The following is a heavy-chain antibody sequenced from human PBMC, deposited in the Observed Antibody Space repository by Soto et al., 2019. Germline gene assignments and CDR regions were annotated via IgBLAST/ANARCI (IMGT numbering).Heavy chain of an antibody. CDR2: ISVTPGIT. CDR3: SKWSGYGDL. D-gene: IGHD5-12*01. V-gene: IGHV3-23*01. CDR1: GFTMSTYS. J-gene: IGHJ4*02. Sequence: EMQLLESGGGLVQPGGSLRLSCAASGFTMSTYSVTWVRQAPGKGLEWVSGISVTPGITFYADSVKGRFTISRDSSNNAVYLQMNSLRAEDTAMYFCSKWSGYGDLWGQETLVTVSS.